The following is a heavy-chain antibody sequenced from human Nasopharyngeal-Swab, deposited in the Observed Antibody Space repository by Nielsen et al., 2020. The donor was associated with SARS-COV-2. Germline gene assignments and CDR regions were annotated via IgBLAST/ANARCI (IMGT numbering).Heavy chain of an antibody. CDR2: IYYSGST. D-gene: IGHD6-19*01. CDR3: ARHLAVAGDFDY. Sequence: SETLSLTCTVSGGSISSSSYYWGWIRQPPGKGLEWIGSIYYSGSTYCNPSLKSRVTISVDTSKNQFSLKLSSVTAADTAVYYCARHLAVAGDFDYWGQGTLVTVSS. CDR1: GGSISSSSYY. V-gene: IGHV4-39*01. J-gene: IGHJ4*02.